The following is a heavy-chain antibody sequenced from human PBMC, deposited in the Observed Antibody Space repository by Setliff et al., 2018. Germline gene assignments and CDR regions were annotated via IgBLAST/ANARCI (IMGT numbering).Heavy chain of an antibody. Sequence: KSSETLSLTCAVYGGSFSGYYWSWIRQPPGKGLEWIGEINHSGSTNYNPSLKSRVTISVDTSKNQFSLKLSSVTAADTAVYYCARGPKSGSYNDAFDIWGQGTMV. CDR3: ARGPKSGSYNDAFDI. D-gene: IGHD1-26*01. J-gene: IGHJ3*02. V-gene: IGHV4-34*01. CDR2: INHSGST. CDR1: GGSFSGYY.